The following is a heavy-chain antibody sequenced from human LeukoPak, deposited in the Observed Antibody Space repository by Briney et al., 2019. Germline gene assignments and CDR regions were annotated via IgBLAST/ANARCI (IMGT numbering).Heavy chain of an antibody. CDR3: ARDSPRGASGYYYMDV. V-gene: IGHV1-2*02. CDR1: GYTFTCYY. J-gene: IGHJ6*03. CDR2: INPNSGGT. D-gene: IGHD1-26*01. Sequence: GASVKVSCKASGYTFTCYYMHWVRQAPGQGLEWMGWINPNSGGTNHAQKFQGRVTMTRDTTISTDYMELSRLRSDDTDVYYCARDSPRGASGYYYMDVWGKGTTVTVSS.